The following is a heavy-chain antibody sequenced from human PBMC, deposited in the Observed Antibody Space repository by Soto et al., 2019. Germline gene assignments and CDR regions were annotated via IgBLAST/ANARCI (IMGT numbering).Heavy chain of an antibody. CDR1: GYKFTNYW. Sequence: PGESLKISCKGSGYKFTNYWIGWVRQMPGKGLEWMGVIYPGDSDTKYSPSFQGQVALSVDKSISTAYLQWSSLKASDTGMYFCARGEFYKWGVGKYYYYGMDVWGQGTTVTVSS. J-gene: IGHJ6*02. V-gene: IGHV5-51*01. D-gene: IGHD2-21*01. CDR3: ARGEFYKWGVGKYYYYGMDV. CDR2: IYPGDSDT.